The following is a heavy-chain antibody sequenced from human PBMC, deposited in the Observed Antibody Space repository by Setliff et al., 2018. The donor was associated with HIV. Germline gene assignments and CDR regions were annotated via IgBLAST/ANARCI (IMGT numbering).Heavy chain of an antibody. J-gene: IGHJ6*02. Sequence: RPGGSLRLSCAASGFTFSTYGMHWVRQAPAKGLEWVSGINWNGGTTGYADSVKGRFTISRDNAKNSLSLQMDSLRAEDTALYYCTRTLRYFDWLLSDYYYYGMDVWGQGTTVTVSS. D-gene: IGHD3-9*01. CDR1: GFTFSTYG. CDR3: TRTLRYFDWLLSDYYYYGMDV. CDR2: INWNGGTT. V-gene: IGHV3-20*04.